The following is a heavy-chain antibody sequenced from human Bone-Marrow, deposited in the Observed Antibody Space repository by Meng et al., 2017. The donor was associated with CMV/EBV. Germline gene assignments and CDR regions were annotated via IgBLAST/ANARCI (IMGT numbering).Heavy chain of an antibody. CDR3: ARGGSAAAGHVRWFDP. Sequence: SETLSLTCTVSGGSISSYYWSWIRQPPGKGLEWIGYIYYSGSTNYNPSLKSRVTISVDTSKNQLSLRVNSVTAADTAVYYCARGGSAAAGHVRWFDPWGQGTLVTVSS. J-gene: IGHJ5*02. D-gene: IGHD6-13*01. CDR2: IYYSGST. V-gene: IGHV4-59*12. CDR1: GGSISSYY.